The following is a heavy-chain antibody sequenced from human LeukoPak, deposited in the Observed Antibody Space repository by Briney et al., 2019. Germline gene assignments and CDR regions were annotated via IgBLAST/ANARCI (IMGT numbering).Heavy chain of an antibody. J-gene: IGHJ4*02. CDR1: GGSISSYY. Sequence: SETLSLTCTVSGGSISSYYWNWIRQPAGKGLEWIGRMHGGSTNYNPSLESRLTLSLDTSKNQFSLKLRSVTAADTAVYYCARDRGSGSFEGWGQGTLVTVSS. CDR3: ARDRGSGSFEG. V-gene: IGHV4-4*07. D-gene: IGHD3-10*01. CDR2: MHGGST.